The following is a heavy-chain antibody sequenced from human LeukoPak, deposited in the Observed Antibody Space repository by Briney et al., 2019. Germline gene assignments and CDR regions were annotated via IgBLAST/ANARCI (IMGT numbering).Heavy chain of an antibody. V-gene: IGHV4-59*01. CDR1: GGSICSYY. D-gene: IGHD4-17*01. CDR3: TRRRRGSTVTTFFGVERGYYYYMDV. CDR2: SYYSGGT. J-gene: IGHJ6*03. Sequence: SETLSLTSTVSGGSICSYYCSWIRQPPRKGLEWIGYSYYSGGTNSNPSLTSRVTISVDTSKHQISLKLSSVTAADTAVYYCTRRRRGSTVTTFFGVERGYYYYMDVWGKGTTVTVSS.